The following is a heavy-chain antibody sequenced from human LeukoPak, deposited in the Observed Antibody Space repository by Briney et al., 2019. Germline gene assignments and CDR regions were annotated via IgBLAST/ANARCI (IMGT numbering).Heavy chain of an antibody. CDR2: ISYSGSPI. D-gene: IGHD6-6*01. V-gene: IGHV3-48*03. CDR1: GFTFSSYE. CDR3: ATVGRAARPGY. Sequence: PGGPLRLSCAASGFTFSSYEMNWVRQAPGKGLEWFSYISYSGSPIYYADSVKGRFTISRDNAKNSLYLQMNSLRAEDTAVYYCATVGRAARPGYWGQGTLVTVSS. J-gene: IGHJ4*02.